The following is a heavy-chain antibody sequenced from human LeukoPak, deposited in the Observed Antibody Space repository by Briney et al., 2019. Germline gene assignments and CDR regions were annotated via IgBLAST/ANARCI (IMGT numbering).Heavy chain of an antibody. D-gene: IGHD3-3*01. V-gene: IGHV4-34*01. J-gene: IGHJ6*03. CDR3: ARNAYYDFWSGYHASAHMDV. CDR2: INHSGST. Sequence: PSETLSLTCAVYGGSFSGYYWSWIHQPPGKGLEWIGEINHSGSTNYNPSLKSRVTISVDTSKNQFSLKLSSVTAADTAVYYCARNAYYDFWSGYHASAHMDVWGKGTTVTVSS. CDR1: GGSFSGYY.